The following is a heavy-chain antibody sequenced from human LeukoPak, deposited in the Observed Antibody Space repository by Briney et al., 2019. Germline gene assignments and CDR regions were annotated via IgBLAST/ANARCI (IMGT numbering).Heavy chain of an antibody. J-gene: IGHJ4*02. CDR2: INHDGSLT. Sequence: PGGSLRLSCIVSGFSMSDYGMHWVRQAPGKGLVWVSHINHDGSLTNYADSVKGRFTISRDLAKNTLYLQMHSLGAEDTAVYYCARDVFSLGDSWGQGTLVNVSS. CDR1: GFSMSDYG. V-gene: IGHV3-74*01. D-gene: IGHD2/OR15-2a*01. CDR3: ARDVFSLGDS.